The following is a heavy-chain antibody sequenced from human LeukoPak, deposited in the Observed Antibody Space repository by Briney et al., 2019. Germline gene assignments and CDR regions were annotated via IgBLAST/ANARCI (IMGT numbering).Heavy chain of an antibody. D-gene: IGHD3-3*01. Sequence: PSETLSLTCAVHVGSFRVYKWSWSRHPPQEGPEWMGEINHSGSTNYNPSLQSRVNISVDTSKNQFSLKLNSVTAAHTAVYYCARGVFLVPSRAYYFDYWGQGILVTVSS. V-gene: IGHV4-34*01. CDR1: VGSFRVYK. CDR3: ARGVFLVPSRAYYFDY. J-gene: IGHJ4*02. CDR2: INHSGST.